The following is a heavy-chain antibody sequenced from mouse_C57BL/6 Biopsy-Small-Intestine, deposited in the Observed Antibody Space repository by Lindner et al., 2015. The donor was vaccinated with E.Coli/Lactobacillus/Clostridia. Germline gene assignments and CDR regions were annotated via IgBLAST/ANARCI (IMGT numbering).Heavy chain of an antibody. CDR2: INPNSGGT. CDR1: GYTFTGYY. V-gene: IGHV1-53*01. J-gene: IGHJ2*01. D-gene: IGHD5-2*01. Sequence: SVKVSCKASGYTFTGYYMHWVRQAPGQGLEWMGWINPNSGGTNYAQKFQGRVTMTRDTSISTAYMELSTLRSDDTAVYYCARDQSISPNTFDYWGQGTLLTVSS. CDR3: ARDQSISPNTFDY.